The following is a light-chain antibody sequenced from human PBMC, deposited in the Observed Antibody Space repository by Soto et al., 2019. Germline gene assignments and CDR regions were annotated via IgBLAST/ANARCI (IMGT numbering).Light chain of an antibody. J-gene: IGLJ3*02. CDR2: DVD. V-gene: IGLV2-14*01. CDR1: SSDVGGYNY. CDR3: SSYTSSTTLVV. Sequence: QSALTQPASVSGSPGQSITISCTGTSSDVGGYNYVSWYQQHPGKAPKLMIYDVDNWPSGVSNRFSGSKSGNTASLTISGLQAEDEADYYCSSYTSSTTLVVFGGGTKVTVL.